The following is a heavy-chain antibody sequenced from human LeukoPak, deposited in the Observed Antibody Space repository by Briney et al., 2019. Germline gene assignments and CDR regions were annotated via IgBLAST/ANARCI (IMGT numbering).Heavy chain of an antibody. CDR1: GGTFSSYA. CDR2: IIPIFGIA. V-gene: IGHV1-69*04. CDR3: AREVKGGYDRLNWFDP. D-gene: IGHD5-12*01. Sequence: SVKVSCKASGGTFSSYAISWVRQAPGQGLEWMGRIIPIFGIANYAQKFQGRVTIIADKSTSTAYMELSSLRSEDTAVYYCAREVKGGYDRLNWFDPWGQGALVTVSS. J-gene: IGHJ5*02.